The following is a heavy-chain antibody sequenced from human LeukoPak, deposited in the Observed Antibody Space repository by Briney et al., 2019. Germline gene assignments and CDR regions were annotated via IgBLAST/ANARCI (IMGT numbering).Heavy chain of an antibody. J-gene: IGHJ5*02. CDR3: ARDTWSRFDP. CDR1: GGSISSGGYY. CDR2: IYYSGST. V-gene: IGHV4-31*03. D-gene: IGHD3-3*01. Sequence: PSETLSLTCTVSGGSISSGGYYWSWIRQHPGKGLEWIGYIYYSGSTYYNPSLKSRVTISVDTSKNQFSLKLSSVTAADTAVYYCARDTWSRFDPWGQGTLVTVSS.